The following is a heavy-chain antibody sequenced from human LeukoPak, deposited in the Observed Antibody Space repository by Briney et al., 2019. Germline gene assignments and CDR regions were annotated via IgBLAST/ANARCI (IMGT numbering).Heavy chain of an antibody. CDR1: GFIFSSYW. V-gene: IGHV3-7*03. CDR2: IKEDGSDK. Sequence: GGSLRLSCAASGFIFSSYWMAWVRQAPGKALEWVANIKEDGSDKNYVDSVKGRFTISRDNAKSSLYLQMNSLRAEDTAVYYCAKDGVWIGEKKANMDVWGKGTTV. J-gene: IGHJ6*03. CDR3: AKDGVWIGEKKANMDV. D-gene: IGHD3-10*01.